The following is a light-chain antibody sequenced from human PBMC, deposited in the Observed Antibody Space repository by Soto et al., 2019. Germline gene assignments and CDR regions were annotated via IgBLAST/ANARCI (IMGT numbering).Light chain of an antibody. CDR2: DAS. CDR3: QQHKSWPPIT. J-gene: IGKJ5*01. CDR1: QSVSSY. Sequence: EIVLTQSPATLSVSPGERATLSCRASQSVSSYLAWYQQKPGQAPRLLIYDASNRATGIPARFSGSGSGTDFTLTISSLEPEDFAVYYCQQHKSWPPITFGQGTRLEIK. V-gene: IGKV3-11*01.